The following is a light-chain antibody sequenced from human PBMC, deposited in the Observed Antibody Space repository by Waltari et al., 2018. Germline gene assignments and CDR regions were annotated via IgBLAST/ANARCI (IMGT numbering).Light chain of an antibody. Sequence: QSVLTQPPSASGTPGQRVTLSCSGSTSNIESNYVYWHQQLPGTAPKLLTYQNNQRPSVGPYRLSGSRSGTSASLAISGLRSEDEADYYCAAWEDSLSGPAFGGGTKLTVL. CDR3: AAWEDSLSGPA. V-gene: IGLV1-47*01. CDR2: QNN. CDR1: TSNIESNY. J-gene: IGLJ3*02.